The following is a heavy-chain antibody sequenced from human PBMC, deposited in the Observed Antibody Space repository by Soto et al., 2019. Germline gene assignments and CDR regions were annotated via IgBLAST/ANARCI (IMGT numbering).Heavy chain of an antibody. CDR1: GYTFTSYA. CDR3: ARELGGYCTNGVCPYAFDI. J-gene: IGHJ3*02. CDR2: INAGNGNT. D-gene: IGHD2-8*01. V-gene: IGHV1-3*01. Sequence: ASVKVSCKASGYTFTSYAMHWVRQAPGQRLEWMGWINAGNGNTKYSQKFQGRVTITRDTSASTAYMELSSLRSEDTAVYYCARELGGYCTNGVCPYAFDIWGQGTMVTVSS.